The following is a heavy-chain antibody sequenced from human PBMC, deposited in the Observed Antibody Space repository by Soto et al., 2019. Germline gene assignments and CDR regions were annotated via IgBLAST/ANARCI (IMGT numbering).Heavy chain of an antibody. Sequence: QLQLQESGSGLVKPSQTLSLTCAVSGGSISSGGFSWSWIRQPPGKGLEWIGHIYHSGTTYYNPSLKSRVSISGDRSKNQFSLNLSSVTAADTAVYFCARDRCSGDTCYSGGFDYWGQGTLDSVSS. CDR3: ARDRCSGDTCYSGGFDY. CDR2: IYHSGTT. J-gene: IGHJ4*02. V-gene: IGHV4-30-2*01. D-gene: IGHD2-15*01. CDR1: GGSISSGGFS.